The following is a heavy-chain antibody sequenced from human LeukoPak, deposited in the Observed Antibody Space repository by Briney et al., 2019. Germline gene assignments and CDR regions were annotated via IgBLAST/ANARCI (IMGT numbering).Heavy chain of an antibody. CDR2: IYYSGST. J-gene: IGHJ2*01. Sequence: TSQTLSLTCTVSGGSISSGGYYWSWIRQHPGKGLEWIGYIYYSGSTYYNPSLKSRVTISVDTSKNQFSLKLSSVTAADTAVYYCARDRAMVADWYFDLWGRGTLVTVSS. CDR1: GGSISSGGYY. V-gene: IGHV4-31*03. D-gene: IGHD5-18*01. CDR3: ARDRAMVADWYFDL.